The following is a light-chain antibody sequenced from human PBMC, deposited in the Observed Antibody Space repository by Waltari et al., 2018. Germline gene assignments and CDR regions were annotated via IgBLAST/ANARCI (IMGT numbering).Light chain of an antibody. Sequence: DIHMTQSPPSLSASIGDSGTTPCRASENIGSYLNWYQQKSGEVPRLLIYAASTLQSGVPPRFSGSRSGTDFTFTISSLQPEDCAVYYCQHSFETPYSFGQGTKVEIK. V-gene: IGKV1-39*01. CDR3: QHSFETPYS. CDR1: ENIGSY. CDR2: AAS. J-gene: IGKJ2*03.